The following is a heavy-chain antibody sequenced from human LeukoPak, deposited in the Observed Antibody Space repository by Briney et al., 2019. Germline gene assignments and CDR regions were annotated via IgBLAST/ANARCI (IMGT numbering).Heavy chain of an antibody. CDR3: ARGALIHAIQRIPPDWGYYFDY. J-gene: IGHJ4*02. Sequence: ASVKVSCKASGYTFINYYIHWVRQTPGQGLEWMGKINPSGGGTNYAQQFQGRVIMTRDTSTTTVYMELSSLRFEDTAVYYCARGALIHAIQRIPPDWGYYFDYWGQGTLVTVSS. D-gene: IGHD2-8*01. CDR2: INPSGGGT. CDR1: GYTFINYY. V-gene: IGHV1-46*01.